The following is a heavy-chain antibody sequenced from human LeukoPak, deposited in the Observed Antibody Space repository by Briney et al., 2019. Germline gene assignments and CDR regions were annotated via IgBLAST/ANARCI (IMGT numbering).Heavy chain of an antibody. J-gene: IGHJ6*02. V-gene: IGHV4-59*01. Sequence: SSETLSLTCTVSGDSISSNNWNWIRQPPEKGLEWIGYIYYSGSTNYNPSLKSRVTISVDTSKNQFSLKLSSVTAADTAEYYCARGPGTTIYYGMDVWGQGTTVTVSS. D-gene: IGHD1-7*01. CDR2: IYYSGST. CDR3: ARGPGTTIYYGMDV. CDR1: GDSISSNN.